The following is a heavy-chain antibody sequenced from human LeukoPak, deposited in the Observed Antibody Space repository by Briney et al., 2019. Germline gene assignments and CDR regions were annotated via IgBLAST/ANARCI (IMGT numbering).Heavy chain of an antibody. CDR1: RFTFSSYA. V-gene: IGHV3-23*01. CDR3: AKYGMVRGVFTEYYFDY. Sequence: GGSLRLSCAASRFTFSSYAMTWVRQAPGKGLEWVSSISGSGGNTYYVDSVMGRFTISRDNSKNTLYLQMNSLRAEDTAVYYCAKYGMVRGVFTEYYFDYWGQGTLVTVSS. CDR2: ISGSGGNT. D-gene: IGHD3-10*01. J-gene: IGHJ4*02.